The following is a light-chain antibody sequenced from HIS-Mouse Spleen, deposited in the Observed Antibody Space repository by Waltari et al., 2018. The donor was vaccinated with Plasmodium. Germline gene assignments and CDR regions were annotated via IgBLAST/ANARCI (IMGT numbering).Light chain of an antibody. Sequence: SYELTQPPSVSVSPGQTARAPRAGDALPKKYAYWYLQKSGQAHVLVIDEDSNRPSGIPERFSGSSSGTMATFSGAQVEDEADYYCYSTDSSGNHSRVFGGGTKLTVL. J-gene: IGLJ3*02. V-gene: IGLV3-10*01. CDR3: YSTDSSGNHSRV. CDR2: EDS. CDR1: ALPKKY.